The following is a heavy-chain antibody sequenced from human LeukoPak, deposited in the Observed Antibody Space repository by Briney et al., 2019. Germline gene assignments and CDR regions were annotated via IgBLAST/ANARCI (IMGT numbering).Heavy chain of an antibody. CDR1: GFTFSRYS. CDR2: ISGSGGST. J-gene: IGHJ4*02. D-gene: IGHD5-18*01. Sequence: GGSLRLSCAASGFTFSRYSMHWVRQAPGKGLEWVSAISGSGGSTYYADSVKGRFTISRDNSKNTLYLQMNSLRAEDTAVYYCAKVGIQLWIFDYWGQGTLVTVSS. CDR3: AKVGIQLWIFDY. V-gene: IGHV3-23*01.